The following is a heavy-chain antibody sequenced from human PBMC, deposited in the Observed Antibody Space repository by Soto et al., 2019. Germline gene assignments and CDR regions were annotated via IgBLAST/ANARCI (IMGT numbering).Heavy chain of an antibody. CDR3: ARDKTDTIFGVDRVPNYWFDP. CDR2: INPNSGGT. J-gene: IGHJ5*02. CDR1: GYTFTGYY. Sequence: QVQLVQSGAEVKKPGASVKVSCKASGYTFTGYYMHWVRQAPGQGLEWMGWINPNSGGTNYAQKFQGWVTMTRDTSISTAYMELSRLRSDDTAVYYCARDKTDTIFGVDRVPNYWFDPWGQGTLVTVSS. V-gene: IGHV1-2*04. D-gene: IGHD3-3*01.